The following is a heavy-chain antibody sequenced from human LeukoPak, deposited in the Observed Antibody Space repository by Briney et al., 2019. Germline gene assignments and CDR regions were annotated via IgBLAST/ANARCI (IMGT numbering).Heavy chain of an antibody. CDR1: GFTFSFYA. V-gene: IGHV3-23*01. CDR3: AKDRLRAFYPNDACDF. J-gene: IGHJ3*01. D-gene: IGHD2/OR15-2a*01. CDR2: ISGSGAST. Sequence: AGGSLRLSCAASGFTFSFYAMSWVRQAPGKGLEWVSAISGSGASTYYADSVKGRFTISRDNSKNTLYLQMNTLRAEDTAVYYCAKDRLRAFYPNDACDFWGQGTMVTVSS.